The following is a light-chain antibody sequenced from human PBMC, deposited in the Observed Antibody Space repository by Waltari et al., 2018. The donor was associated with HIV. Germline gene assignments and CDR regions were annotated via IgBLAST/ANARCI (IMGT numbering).Light chain of an antibody. CDR3: QQYYSTPRYT. CDR2: RAS. J-gene: IGKJ2*01. Sequence: DIVMTQSPDSLAVSLGERAHINCKSSQRVFYSSNKKTDFAWYQQKPGQPPKLLIYRASTRESGVPDRFSGRGSGTDFTLTISSLQAEDVAVYYCQQYYSTPRYTFGQGTKLEIK. CDR1: QRVFYSSNKKTD. V-gene: IGKV4-1*01.